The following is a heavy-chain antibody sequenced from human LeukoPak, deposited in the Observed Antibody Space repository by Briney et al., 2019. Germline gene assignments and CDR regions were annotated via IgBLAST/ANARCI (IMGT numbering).Heavy chain of an antibody. Sequence: SETLSLTCAVYGGSFSGYYWSWIRQPPGKGLEWIGEINHSGSTNYNPSLKSRVTISVDTSKNQFSLKLSSVAAADTAVYYCARGPRVVTAPPDYWGQGTLVTVSS. CDR3: ARGPRVVTAPPDY. J-gene: IGHJ4*02. CDR1: GGSFSGYY. V-gene: IGHV4-34*01. D-gene: IGHD2-21*02. CDR2: INHSGST.